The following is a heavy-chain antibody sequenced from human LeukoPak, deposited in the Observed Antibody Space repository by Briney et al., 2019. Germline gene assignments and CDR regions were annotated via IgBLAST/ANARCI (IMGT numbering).Heavy chain of an antibody. Sequence: SETLSLTCTVSGGSISSGSYFWNWIRQPAGKGLEWIGRIYTSGSTDYNPSLKSRVTISLDTSKNQCSLKLSSVTAADTAVYYCARGGYYDSSGSRDAFDIWGQGTMVTVSS. J-gene: IGHJ3*02. CDR3: ARGGYYDSSGSRDAFDI. CDR2: IYTSGST. CDR1: GGSISSGSYF. V-gene: IGHV4-61*02. D-gene: IGHD3-22*01.